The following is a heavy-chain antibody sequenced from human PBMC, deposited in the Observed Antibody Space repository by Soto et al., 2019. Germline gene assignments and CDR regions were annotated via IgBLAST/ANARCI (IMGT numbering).Heavy chain of an antibody. V-gene: IGHV3-48*03. CDR3: ARDSRGGAARRPTFYY. CDR1: GFTFSSFE. CDR2: IGRSGETI. D-gene: IGHD6-6*01. J-gene: IGHJ4*02. Sequence: PGGSLRLSCVGSGFTFSSFEMTWVRQTPGKGIEWLSYIGRSGETIYYADSVKGCYTIPRDNAKSSLFLQMNGLRDEDTGIYYCARDSRGGAARRPTFYYWGRGTLVTVSS.